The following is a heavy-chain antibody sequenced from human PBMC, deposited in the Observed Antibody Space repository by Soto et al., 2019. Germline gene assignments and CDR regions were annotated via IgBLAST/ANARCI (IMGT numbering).Heavy chain of an antibody. Sequence: GGSLRLSCAASGFTVSSNYMSWVRQAPGKGLEWVSVIYSGGSTYYADSVKGRFTISRDNSKNTLYLQMNSLGAEDTAVYYCARDRAAIYDYIWGSYHPYYYYYMDVWGKGTTVTVSS. V-gene: IGHV3-66*01. J-gene: IGHJ6*03. CDR1: GFTVSSNY. D-gene: IGHD3-16*02. CDR3: ARDRAAIYDYIWGSYHPYYYYYMDV. CDR2: IYSGGST.